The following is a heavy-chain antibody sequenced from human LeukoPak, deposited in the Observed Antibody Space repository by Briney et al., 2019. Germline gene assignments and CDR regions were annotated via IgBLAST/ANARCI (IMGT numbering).Heavy chain of an antibody. Sequence: PGGSLRLSCAASGFTFSSYAMHWVRLAPGKGLEWVAVISYDGSNKYYADSVKGRFTISRDNSKNTLYLQMNSLRAEDTAVYYCARAVAVVDWFDPWGQGTLVTVSS. CDR3: ARAVAVVDWFDP. V-gene: IGHV3-30*04. CDR2: ISYDGSNK. J-gene: IGHJ5*02. D-gene: IGHD6-19*01. CDR1: GFTFSSYA.